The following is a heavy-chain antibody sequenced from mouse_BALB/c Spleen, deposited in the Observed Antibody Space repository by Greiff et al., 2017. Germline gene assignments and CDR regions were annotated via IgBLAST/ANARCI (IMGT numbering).Heavy chain of an antibody. CDR3: ASRYGSSYHYYAMDY. CDR1: GFTFSSYA. J-gene: IGHJ4*01. V-gene: IGHV5-6-5*01. CDR2: ISSGGST. D-gene: IGHD1-1*01. Sequence: EVHLVESGGGLVKPGGSLKLSCAASGFTFSSYAMSWVRQTPEKRLEWVASISSGGSTYYPDSVKGRFTISRDNARNILYLQMSSLRSEDTAMYYCASRYGSSYHYYAMDYWGQGTSVTVSS.